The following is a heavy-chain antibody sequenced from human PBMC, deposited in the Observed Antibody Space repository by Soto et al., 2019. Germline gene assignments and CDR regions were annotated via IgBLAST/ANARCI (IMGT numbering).Heavy chain of an antibody. CDR1: GDSVSSNSAA. V-gene: IGHV6-1*01. Sequence: SQTLSLTCAISGDSVSSNSAAWNWIRQSPSRGLEWLGRTYYRSRWYNDYAVSVKSRITVNPDTSKNQFSLHLNSVTPEDTAVYYFAGTTSLQWYYMEVWDKGTTVTVSS. CDR2: TYYRSRWYN. J-gene: IGHJ6*03. D-gene: IGHD1-7*01. CDR3: AGTTSLQWYYMEV.